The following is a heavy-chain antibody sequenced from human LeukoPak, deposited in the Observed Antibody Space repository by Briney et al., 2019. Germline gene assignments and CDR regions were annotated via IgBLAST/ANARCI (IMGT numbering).Heavy chain of an antibody. Sequence: GGSLRLSCAASGFTFSSYSMNWVRQAPGKGLEWVSYISSSSSTIYYADSVKGRFTISRDNAKNSLYLQMNSLRAEDTAVCYCARTKTTVTTSLYYYYYYMDVWGKGTTVTVSS. D-gene: IGHD4-11*01. CDR3: ARTKTTVTTSLYYYYYYMDV. V-gene: IGHV3-48*04. CDR2: ISSSSSTI. J-gene: IGHJ6*03. CDR1: GFTFSSYS.